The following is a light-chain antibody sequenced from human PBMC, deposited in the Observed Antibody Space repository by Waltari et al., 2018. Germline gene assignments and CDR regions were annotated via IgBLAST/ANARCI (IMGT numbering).Light chain of an antibody. J-gene: IGKJ1*01. CDR2: DAS. Sequence: EIVLTQSPATLSLSPGERAPLPCRASQSVSSYLAWYQQKPGQAPRLPIYDASNRATGIPARFSGSGSGTDFTLTISSLEPEDFAVYYCQQRSNWPRTFGQGTKVEIK. CDR3: QQRSNWPRT. V-gene: IGKV3-11*01. CDR1: QSVSSY.